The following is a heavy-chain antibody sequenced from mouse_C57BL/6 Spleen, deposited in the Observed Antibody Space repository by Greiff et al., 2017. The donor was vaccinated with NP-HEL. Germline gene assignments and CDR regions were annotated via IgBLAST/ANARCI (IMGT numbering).Heavy chain of an antibody. CDR3: AREGEKRGDHFDD. V-gene: IGHV1-26*01. J-gene: IGHJ2*01. Sequence: EVQLQQSGPELVKPGASVKISCKASGYTFTDYYMNWVKQSHGKSLEWIGDIHPNNGGTSYNQKFKGKATLTVDKSSSTAYMELRSLTSEDSAVYYCAREGEKRGDHFDDWGQGTTLTVSS. CDR1: GYTFTDYY. CDR2: IHPNNGGT. D-gene: IGHD2-13*01.